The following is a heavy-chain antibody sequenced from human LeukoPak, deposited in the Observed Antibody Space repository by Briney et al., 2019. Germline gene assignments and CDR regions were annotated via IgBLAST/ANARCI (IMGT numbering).Heavy chain of an antibody. CDR1: RFTFSNYA. D-gene: IGHD6-13*01. J-gene: IGHJ4*02. CDR2: ISGSGGIT. CDR3: AKEGYSSSWNADFDY. Sequence: GGSLRLSCAASRFTFSNYAMSWVRQAPGKGLEWVSAISGSGGITYYADSVKGRFTISRDNSKNTLYLRMNSLRAKDTAVYYCAKEGYSSSWNADFDYWGQGTLVIVSS. V-gene: IGHV3-23*01.